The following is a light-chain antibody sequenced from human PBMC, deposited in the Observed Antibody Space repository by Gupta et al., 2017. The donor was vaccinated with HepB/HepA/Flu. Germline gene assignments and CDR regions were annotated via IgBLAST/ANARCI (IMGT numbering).Light chain of an antibody. V-gene: IGLV3-25*03. Sequence: SSALTQPPSVSVSPGKAARITCSGDAFPKQYAYWYQQKPGQAPVLVIYKDSERPSGIPARFSGSSSGTTVTLTISGVQAEDEADYYCQSADSSGTYWVFGGGTKLTVL. CDR3: QSADSSGTYWV. J-gene: IGLJ3*02. CDR1: AFPKQY. CDR2: KDS.